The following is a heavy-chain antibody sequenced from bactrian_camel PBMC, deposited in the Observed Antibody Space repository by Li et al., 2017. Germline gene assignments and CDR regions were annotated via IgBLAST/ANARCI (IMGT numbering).Heavy chain of an antibody. CDR3: TKDRSYGTRNWAQST. D-gene: IGHD3*01. J-gene: IGHJ4*01. V-gene: IGHV3S42*01. CDR1: GFQFSDYP. Sequence: VQLVESGGGQVQPGGSLRLSCIASGFQFSDYPMSWVRQAPGKGLEWVAQIAYDGWVTRYHDSAKGRFTISRDNARNTLYLQMNSLKPEDTAMYYCTKDRSYGTRNWAQSTRGQGTQVTVS. CDR2: IAYDGWVT.